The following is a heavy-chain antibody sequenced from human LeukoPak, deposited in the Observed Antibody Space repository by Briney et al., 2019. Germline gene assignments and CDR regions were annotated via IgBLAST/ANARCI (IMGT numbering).Heavy chain of an antibody. Sequence: GGSLRLSCAASGFTFSSYAMSWVRQAPGKGLEWVSAISGSGGSTYYADSVKGRFTISRDNSKNTLYLQMNSLRAEDTAVYYCAKAVPEDPNWVNDAFDIWGQGTMVTVSS. D-gene: IGHD7-27*01. CDR1: GFTFSSYA. V-gene: IGHV3-23*01. CDR2: ISGSGGST. CDR3: AKAVPEDPNWVNDAFDI. J-gene: IGHJ3*02.